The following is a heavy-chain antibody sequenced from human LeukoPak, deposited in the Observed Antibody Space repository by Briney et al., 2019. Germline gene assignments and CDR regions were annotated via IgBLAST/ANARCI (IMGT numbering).Heavy chain of an antibody. CDR2: IYYSGST. Sequence: SETLSLTCTVSGGSISSYYWSWIRQPPGKGVEWIGYIYYSGSTNYNPSLKSRVTISVDTSKNQFSLKLNSVTAADTAVYYCARGGGVVGATTWNYWGQGTLVTVSS. CDR3: ARGGGVVGATTWNY. D-gene: IGHD1-26*01. CDR1: GGSISSYY. V-gene: IGHV4-59*01. J-gene: IGHJ4*02.